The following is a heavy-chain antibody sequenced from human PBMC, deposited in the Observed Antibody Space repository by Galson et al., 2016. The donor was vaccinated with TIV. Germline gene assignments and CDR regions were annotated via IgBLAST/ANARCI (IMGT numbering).Heavy chain of an antibody. CDR3: ARVWGEYCSSPSCWDFPFDF. D-gene: IGHD2-2*01. J-gene: IGHJ4*02. CDR2: INPNTGGT. Sequence: SVKVSCTASGYTFTGYYIHWVRQAPGQGLEWMGRINPNTGGTNYAQNFQGRLTMTNDTSISTAYLELSSLTSDATAVYYCARVWGEYCSSPSCWDFPFDFWGQGALVTVSS. V-gene: IGHV1-2*02. CDR1: GYTFTGYY.